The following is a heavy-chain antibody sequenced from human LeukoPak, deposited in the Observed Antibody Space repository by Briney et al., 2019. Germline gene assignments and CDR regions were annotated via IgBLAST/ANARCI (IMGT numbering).Heavy chain of an antibody. CDR1: GGSFSGYY. CDR2: INHSGST. J-gene: IGHJ4*02. Sequence: SETLSLTCAVYGGSFSGYYWSWIRQPPGKGLEWIGEINHSGSTNYNPSLKSRVTISVDTSKNQFSLKLSSVTAADTAVYYCARGRYSSSTENQYYFDYWGQGTLVTVSS. CDR3: ARGRYSSSTENQYYFDY. D-gene: IGHD6-6*01. V-gene: IGHV4-34*01.